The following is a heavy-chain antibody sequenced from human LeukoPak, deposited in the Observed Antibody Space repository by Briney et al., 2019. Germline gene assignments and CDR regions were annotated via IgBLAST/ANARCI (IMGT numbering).Heavy chain of an antibody. J-gene: IGHJ4*02. V-gene: IGHV1-46*01. CDR2: INPSGGST. Sequence: ASVKVSCKASGYTFTSYYMHWVRQAPGQGLEWMGIINPSGGSTSYAQKFQGRVTMTRDTSTSTVYMELSSLRSEDTAVYYCARLPIFGVVGPAFDYWGQGTLVTVSS. CDR1: GYTFTSYY. D-gene: IGHD3-3*01. CDR3: ARLPIFGVVGPAFDY.